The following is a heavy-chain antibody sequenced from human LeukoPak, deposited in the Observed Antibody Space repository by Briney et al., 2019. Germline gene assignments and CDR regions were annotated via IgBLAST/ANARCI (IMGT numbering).Heavy chain of an antibody. CDR1: GDSISSGDYY. CDR3: ARGPYSYDSSGAFDI. CDR2: ISSSGST. J-gene: IGHJ3*02. Sequence: SETLSLTCTVSGDSISSGDYYWSWTRQPAGKGLEWIGRISSSGSTNYNPSLKSRVTISVDTSKNQFSLKLSSVTAADTAVYFCARGPYSYDSSGAFDIWGQGTMVTVSS. V-gene: IGHV4-61*02. D-gene: IGHD3-22*01.